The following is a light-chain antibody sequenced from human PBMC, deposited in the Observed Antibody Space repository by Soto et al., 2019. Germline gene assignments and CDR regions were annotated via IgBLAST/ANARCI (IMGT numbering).Light chain of an antibody. J-gene: IGLJ3*02. CDR3: CSHAGSSTM. Sequence: QSVLTQPASVSGSPGQSITISCTGASSDVGNYNLVSWYQQHPGKAPKLMIYEGNKRPSGVSNRFAGSKSGNTAALTISGLQAEDEADYYCCSHAGSSTMFGGGTKLTVL. V-gene: IGLV2-23*01. CDR2: EGN. CDR1: SSDVGNYNL.